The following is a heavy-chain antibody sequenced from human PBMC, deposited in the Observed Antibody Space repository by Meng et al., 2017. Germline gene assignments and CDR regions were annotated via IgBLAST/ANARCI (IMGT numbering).Heavy chain of an antibody. D-gene: IGHD5-18*01. CDR3: ARVLGGYSDGSLVGSDYYYYGMDV. CDR2: VSYDGSNK. CDR1: GFTFSSYA. V-gene: IGHV3-30*04. J-gene: IGHJ6*02. Sequence: GGSLRLSCAASGFTFSSYAMHWVRQAPGKGLEWVAVVSYDGSNKYYADSVKGRFTISRDNSKNTLYLQMNSLRAEDTAVYYCARVLGGYSDGSLVGSDYYYYGMDVWGQGTTVTVSS.